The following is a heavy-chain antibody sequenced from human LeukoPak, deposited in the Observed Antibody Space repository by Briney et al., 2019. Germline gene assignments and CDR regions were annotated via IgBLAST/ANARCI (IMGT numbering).Heavy chain of an antibody. J-gene: IGHJ6*02. CDR1: GFTFSSYA. V-gene: IGHV3-30*04. CDR3: ARDVLGRTWGSSWFEDYYYYGMDV. D-gene: IGHD6-13*01. CDR2: ISYDGSNK. Sequence: GRSLRLSCAASGFTFSSYAMHWVRQAPGKGLEWVAVISYDGSNKYYADSVKGRFTISRDNSKNTLYLQMNSLRAEDTAVYYCARDVLGRTWGSSWFEDYYYYGMDVWGQGTTVTVSS.